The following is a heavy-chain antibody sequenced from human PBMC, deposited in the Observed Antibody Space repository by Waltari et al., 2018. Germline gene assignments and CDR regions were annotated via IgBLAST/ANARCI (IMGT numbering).Heavy chain of an antibody. J-gene: IGHJ6*02. CDR2: INPNSWNT. V-gene: IGHV1-8*01. CDR3: AGVRYYYYGMDV. Sequence: QVQLVQSGAEVMKPGASVKVSCKASGYTFTSYDINWVRQATGQGLEWMGWINPNSWNTGYAQKFLGRVTMTRDTSIGTVYMELSSLRSEDTAVYYCAGVRYYYYGMDVWGQGTTVTVSS. CDR1: GYTFTSYD.